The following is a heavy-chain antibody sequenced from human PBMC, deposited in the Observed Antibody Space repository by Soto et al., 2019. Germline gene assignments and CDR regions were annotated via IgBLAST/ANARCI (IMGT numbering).Heavy chain of an antibody. CDR3: ARDPAGWYTT. CDR1: GGSISSYY. V-gene: IGHV4-59*01. Sequence: TLSLTCTVSGGSISSYYWSWIRQPPGKGLEWIGYIYYSGSTNYNPSLKSRVTISVDTSKNQFSLKLSSVTAADTAVYYCARDPAGWYTTWGQGTLVTVSS. CDR2: IYYSGST. J-gene: IGHJ4*02. D-gene: IGHD2-15*01.